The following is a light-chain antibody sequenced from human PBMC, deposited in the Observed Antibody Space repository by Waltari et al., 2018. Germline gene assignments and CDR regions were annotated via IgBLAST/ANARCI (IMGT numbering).Light chain of an antibody. V-gene: IGKV1-39*01. CDR1: QIFNKF. J-gene: IGKJ2*01. Sequence: DIKMTQPPSSLSESIGDRITISCRANQIFNKFLKWYQQKGSKAPKPLIFSASRLQSGVPLSFSGSGSGTDFTLTISSLQPEDFATYYWQQTYSIPYTFGQGTNLEI. CDR2: SAS. CDR3: QQTYSIPYT.